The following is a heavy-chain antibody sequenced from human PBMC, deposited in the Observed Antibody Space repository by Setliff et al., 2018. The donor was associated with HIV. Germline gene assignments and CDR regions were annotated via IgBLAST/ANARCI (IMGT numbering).Heavy chain of an antibody. J-gene: IGHJ4*02. CDR1: GGSISGYF. CDR2: IYHSGGT. D-gene: IGHD6-6*01. CDR3: ARGLATSSRSSLVY. Sequence: SETLSLTCNVSGGSISGYFWTWIRQPAGKGLEWIGYIYHSGGTKYNPSLESRVTISVDTSKKHFSLNLSSVTAADTAVYYCARGLATSSRSSLVYWGQGILVTVSS. V-gene: IGHV4-59*01.